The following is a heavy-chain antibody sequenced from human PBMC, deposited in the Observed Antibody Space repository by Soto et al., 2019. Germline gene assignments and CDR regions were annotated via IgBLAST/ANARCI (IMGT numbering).Heavy chain of an antibody. CDR2: IIPIFGTA. V-gene: IGHV1-69*13. J-gene: IGHJ6*02. CDR1: GGTFSSYA. Sequence: VASVKVSWEASGGTFSSYAISWVRQAPGQGLELMGGIIPIFGTANYAQKFQGRVTITADESTSTAYMELSRLRSEDTAVYYCASATVTTLYYYYGMDVWGQGTTVT. D-gene: IGHD4-17*01. CDR3: ASATVTTLYYYYGMDV.